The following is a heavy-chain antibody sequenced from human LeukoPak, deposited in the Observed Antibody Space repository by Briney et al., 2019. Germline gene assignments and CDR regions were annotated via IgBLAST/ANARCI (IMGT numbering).Heavy chain of an antibody. D-gene: IGHD3-10*01. V-gene: IGHV1-2*02. Sequence: ASVKVSCKASGYTFTGYYMHWVRQAPGQGLEWMGWINPNSGGTNYAQKFQGRATMTRDTSISTAYMELSRLRSDDTAVYYCARALEDTYYYGSGSYSFDYWGQGTLVTVSS. J-gene: IGHJ4*02. CDR2: INPNSGGT. CDR3: ARALEDTYYYGSGSYSFDY. CDR1: GYTFTGYY.